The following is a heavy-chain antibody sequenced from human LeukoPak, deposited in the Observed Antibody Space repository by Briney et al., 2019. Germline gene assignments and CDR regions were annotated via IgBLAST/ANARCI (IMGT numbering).Heavy chain of an antibody. CDR3: ARATLGYDILTGYYHSSGFDP. CDR1: GFTFSSYE. D-gene: IGHD3-9*01. J-gene: IGHJ5*02. CDR2: ISSSSSYI. Sequence: GGSLRLSCAASGFTFSSYEMNWVRQAPGKGLEWVSSISSSSSYIYYADSVKGRFTTSRDNAKNSLYLQMNSLRAEDTAVYYCARATLGYDILTGYYHSSGFDPWGQGTLVTVSS. V-gene: IGHV3-21*01.